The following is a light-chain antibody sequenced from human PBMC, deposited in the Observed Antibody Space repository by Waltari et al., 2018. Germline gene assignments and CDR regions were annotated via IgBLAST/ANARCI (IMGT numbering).Light chain of an antibody. CDR2: EVS. J-gene: IGLJ2*01. V-gene: IGLV2-8*01. CDR1: STDLTTYNS. CDR3: SSYAGRDNLL. Sequence: QSALTQLPSASGSPGQSVTLSCSGTSTDLTTYNSVSWYQHHPGRAPKLLIYEVSKRPSGVPDRFSGSKSGNTASLTVSGLQTEDEAVYHCSSYAGRDNLLFGGGTKLTVL.